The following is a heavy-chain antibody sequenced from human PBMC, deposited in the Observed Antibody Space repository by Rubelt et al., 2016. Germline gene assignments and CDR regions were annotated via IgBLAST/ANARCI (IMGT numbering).Heavy chain of an antibody. J-gene: IGHJ2*01. CDR1: GGSFSGYY. D-gene: IGHD1-26*01. CDR3: ARRRRYSGSSYWYFDL. V-gene: IGHV4-34*01. Sequence: QVQLQQWGAGLLKPSETLSLTCAVHGGSFSGYYWSWIRQPPGKGLEWIGEINHSGSTNYNQSLKSRVTISVDTSKNLFSLKLSSVTAAETAVYYCARRRRYSGSSYWYFDLWGRGTLVTVSS. CDR2: INHSGST.